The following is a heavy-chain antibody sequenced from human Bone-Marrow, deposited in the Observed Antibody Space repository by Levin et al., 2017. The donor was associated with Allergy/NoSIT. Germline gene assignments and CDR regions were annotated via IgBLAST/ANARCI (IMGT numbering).Heavy chain of an antibody. Sequence: ASVKVSCTASGFSFSSSYMSWVRLAPGKGLEWVSIIDSGGTTYYADSVKGRFTTSRDNSKNTLYLQMNSLRAGDTAVYYCVMDDGRSLLHFWGQGTLVTVSS. CDR2: IDSGGTT. V-gene: IGHV3-53*01. CDR3: VMDDGRSLLHF. CDR1: GFSFSSSY. J-gene: IGHJ1*01. D-gene: IGHD1-1*01.